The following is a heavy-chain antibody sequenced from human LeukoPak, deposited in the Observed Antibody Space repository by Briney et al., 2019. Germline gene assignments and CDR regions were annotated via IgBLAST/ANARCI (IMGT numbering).Heavy chain of an antibody. Sequence: ASVKVSCKASGYTFTSYGISWVRQAPGQGLEWMGWISAYNGNTNYAQKLQGRVTMTTDTSTSTAYMELRSLRSDDTAVYYCARDMYSSGRVPFDYWGQRTLVTVSS. D-gene: IGHD6-19*01. V-gene: IGHV1-18*01. CDR1: GYTFTSYG. CDR3: ARDMYSSGRVPFDY. CDR2: ISAYNGNT. J-gene: IGHJ4*02.